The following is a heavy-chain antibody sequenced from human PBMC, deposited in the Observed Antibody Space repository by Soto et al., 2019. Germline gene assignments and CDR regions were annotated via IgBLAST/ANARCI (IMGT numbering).Heavy chain of an antibody. J-gene: IGHJ5*02. V-gene: IGHV4-4*02. D-gene: IGHD6-6*01. CDR3: TRAGLYSSSRTTLNWFDP. Sequence: PSETLSLTCAVSGGSVSSSQWWTWVRQAPGKGLEWLGEIYHVGITKYNPSLKSRVTMSVDKSNNHFSLNLRSVTAEDTAVYYCTRAGLYSSSRTTLNWFDPWGQGTLVTVSS. CDR1: GGSVSSSQW. CDR2: IYHVGIT.